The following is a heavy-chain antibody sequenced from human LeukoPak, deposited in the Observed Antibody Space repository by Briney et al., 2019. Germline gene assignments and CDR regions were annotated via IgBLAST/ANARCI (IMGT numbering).Heavy chain of an antibody. CDR3: ARVLTGDGGGFDY. J-gene: IGHJ4*02. CDR1: GYTFTSYA. D-gene: IGHD7-27*01. CDR2: INAGNGNT. Sequence: ASVKVSCKASGYTFTSYAMHWVRQAPGQRLEWMGWINAGNGNTKYSQKFQGRVTITRDTSASTAYMELSSLRSDDTAVYYCARVLTGDGGGFDYWGQGTLVTVSS. V-gene: IGHV1-3*01.